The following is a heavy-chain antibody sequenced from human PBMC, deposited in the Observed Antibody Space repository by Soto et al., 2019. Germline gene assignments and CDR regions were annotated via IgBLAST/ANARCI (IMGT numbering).Heavy chain of an antibody. CDR1: RFTFSNYG. V-gene: IGHV3-30*18. J-gene: IGHJ4*02. D-gene: IGHD2-21*02. CDR2: ISYDGSNK. CDR3: VKGGDHYCDY. Sequence: QVQLVESGGGVVQPGRSLRLSCAASRFTFSNYGMHWVRQTPGKGLEWVAVISYDGSNKYYADSVKGRFTISRDNSKNTLYLQMNSLRAEDTAVYYCVKGGDHYCDYWGQGTLVTVSS.